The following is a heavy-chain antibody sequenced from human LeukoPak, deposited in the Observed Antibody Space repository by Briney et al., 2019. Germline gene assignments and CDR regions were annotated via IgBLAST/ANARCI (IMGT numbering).Heavy chain of an antibody. CDR3: ARDLEAAGYFDN. V-gene: IGHV4-4*07. CDR1: GASFISYY. D-gene: IGHD6-13*01. CDR2: IYTSGNT. J-gene: IGHJ4*02. Sequence: SETLSLTCTVSGASFISYYWTWIRQPAGKGLEWIGRIYTSGNTNYNPSLKSRVAMSVDTSKNQFSLKLTSVTAADTAVYYCARDLEAAGYFDNWGQGTLVTVSS.